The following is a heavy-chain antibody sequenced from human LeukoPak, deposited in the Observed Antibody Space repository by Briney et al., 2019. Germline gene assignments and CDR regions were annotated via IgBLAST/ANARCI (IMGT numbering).Heavy chain of an antibody. Sequence: GGSLRLSCAASEFTFSDYYMSWIRQAPGKGLEWVSSITSSNSYIYYADSVKGRFTISRDNAKNSLYLQMNSLRAEDTAVYYCARGYPSNYDILTGSAYGMDVWGQGTTVTVSS. CDR1: EFTFSDYY. CDR3: ARGYPSNYDILTGSAYGMDV. V-gene: IGHV3-11*06. D-gene: IGHD3-9*01. J-gene: IGHJ6*02. CDR2: ITSSNSYI.